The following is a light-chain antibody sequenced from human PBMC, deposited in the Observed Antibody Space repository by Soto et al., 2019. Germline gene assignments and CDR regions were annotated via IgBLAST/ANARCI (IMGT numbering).Light chain of an antibody. V-gene: IGKV3-20*01. CDR2: GAS. J-gene: IGKJ5*01. Sequence: EIVLTQSPGTLSFSPGERATLSCRASRSVSSSYLAWYQQKPGQAPRLLIYGASSRATGIPDRFSGSGSGTDFTLTISRMEPEDFAVYYCQQYGSSLITFGQGTRLEIK. CDR1: RSVSSSY. CDR3: QQYGSSLIT.